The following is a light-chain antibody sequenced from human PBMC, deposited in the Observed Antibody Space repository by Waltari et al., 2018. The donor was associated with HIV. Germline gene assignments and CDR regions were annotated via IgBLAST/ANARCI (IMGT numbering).Light chain of an antibody. Sequence: QSVLTPPPSLSAAPGHKINISCSGAGSTIGHRTVHSYQQLPSRAPKLIIDHDHRRPSGVSDRFTASKSGTSASLFISKLQAADEATYYCAAWDDSLSGFVFGGGT. CDR3: AAWDDSLSGFV. J-gene: IGLJ3*02. CDR1: GSTIGHRT. V-gene: IGLV1-44*01. CDR2: HDH.